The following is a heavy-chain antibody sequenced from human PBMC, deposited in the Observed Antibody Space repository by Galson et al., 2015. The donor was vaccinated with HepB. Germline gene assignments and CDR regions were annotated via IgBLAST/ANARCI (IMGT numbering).Heavy chain of an antibody. Sequence: SLRPSCAASGFTFNSYDMHWVRQAPGKGLEWVAVISYDGSNKYYADSVKGRFTISRDNSKNTLYLQMNSLRAEDTAVYYCAKDPYYYDSSGYYDYFDYWGQGTLVTVSS. D-gene: IGHD3-22*01. V-gene: IGHV3-30*18. J-gene: IGHJ4*02. CDR3: AKDPYYYDSSGYYDYFDY. CDR1: GFTFNSYD. CDR2: ISYDGSNK.